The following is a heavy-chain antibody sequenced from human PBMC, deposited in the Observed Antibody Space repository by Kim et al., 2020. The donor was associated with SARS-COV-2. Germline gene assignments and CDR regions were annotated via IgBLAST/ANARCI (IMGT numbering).Heavy chain of an antibody. J-gene: IGHJ4*02. CDR1: GGSISSGGYY. Sequence: SETLSLTCTVSGGSISSGGYYWSWIRQHPGKGLEWIGYIYYSGSTYYNPSLKSRVTISVDTSKNQFSLKLSSVTAADTAVYYCATSYCSSTSCSFDYWGQGTLVTVSS. V-gene: IGHV4-31*03. CDR3: ATSYCSSTSCSFDY. CDR2: IYYSGST. D-gene: IGHD2-2*01.